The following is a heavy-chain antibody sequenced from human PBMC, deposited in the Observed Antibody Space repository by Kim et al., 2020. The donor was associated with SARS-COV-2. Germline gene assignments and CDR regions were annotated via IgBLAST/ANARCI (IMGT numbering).Heavy chain of an antibody. D-gene: IGHD1-26*01. CDR3: ARVGSGSYPTVYYFDY. CDR2: IYYSGST. J-gene: IGHJ4*02. V-gene: IGHV4-31*03. Sequence: SETLSLTCTVSGGSISSGGYYWSWIRQHPGKGLEWIGYIYYSGSTYYNPSLKSRVTISVDTSKNQFSLKLSSVTAADTAVYYCARVGSGSYPTVYYFDYWGQGTLVTVSS. CDR1: GGSISSGGYY.